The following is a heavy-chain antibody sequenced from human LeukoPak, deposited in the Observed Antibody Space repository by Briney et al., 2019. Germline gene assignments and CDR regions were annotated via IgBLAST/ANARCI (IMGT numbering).Heavy chain of an antibody. CDR2: INHSGST. D-gene: IGHD5-24*01. J-gene: IGHJ4*02. CDR1: GGSFSGYY. V-gene: IGHV4-34*01. CDR3: ARGRGGLQAYY. Sequence: SETLSLTCAVYGGSFSGYYWGWIRQPPGKGLEWIGEINHSGSTNYNPSLKSRVTISVDTSKNQFSLKLSSVTAADTAVYYCARGRGGLQAYYWGQGTLVTVSS.